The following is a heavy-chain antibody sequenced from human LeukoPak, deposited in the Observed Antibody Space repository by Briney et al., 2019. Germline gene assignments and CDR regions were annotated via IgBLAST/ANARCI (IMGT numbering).Heavy chain of an antibody. CDR3: ARAAGDLDY. V-gene: IGHV1-8*01. Sequence: WASVKVSCKASGCTFTSYDINWVRQATGQGLEWVGWMNPNSGNTGSAQKFQGRVTMTRDTSISTAYMELSSLRSEDTAIYYCARAAGDLDYWGQGTLVTVSS. J-gene: IGHJ4*02. CDR1: GCTFTSYD. CDR2: MNPNSGNT.